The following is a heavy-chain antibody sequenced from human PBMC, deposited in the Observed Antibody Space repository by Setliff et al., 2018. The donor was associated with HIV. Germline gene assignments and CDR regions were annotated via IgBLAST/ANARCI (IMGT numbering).Heavy chain of an antibody. D-gene: IGHD3-22*01. CDR2: IYHSGST. CDR1: GYSISSGYY. J-gene: IGHJ4*02. Sequence: SETLSLTCTVSGYSISSGYYWGWIRQPPGKGLEWIGSIYHSGSTYYNPSLKSRVTIPVDTSKNQFSLKLGSVTAADTAVYYCARDYYDSSGGTGYWGQGTLVTVSS. V-gene: IGHV4-38-2*02. CDR3: ARDYYDSSGGTGY.